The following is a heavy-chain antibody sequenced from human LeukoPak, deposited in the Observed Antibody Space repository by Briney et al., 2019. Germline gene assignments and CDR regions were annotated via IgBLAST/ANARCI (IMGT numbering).Heavy chain of an antibody. CDR2: ISWNSGSV. D-gene: IGHD3-22*01. CDR3: AKGGRGSGYIFDY. CDR1: GFTFDNYA. V-gene: IGHV3-9*01. Sequence: GGSLRLSCTASGFTFDNYAMNWVRQAPGKGLEWVSGISWNSGSVDYADSVKGRFTISRDNAKNSLYLQMNSLRAEDTALYYCAKGGRGSGYIFDYWGQGTLVTVSS. J-gene: IGHJ4*02.